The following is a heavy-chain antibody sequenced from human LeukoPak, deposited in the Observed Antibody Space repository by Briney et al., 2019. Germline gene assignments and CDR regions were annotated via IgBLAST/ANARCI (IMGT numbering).Heavy chain of an antibody. CDR2: IYYSGST. V-gene: IGHV4-61*01. D-gene: IGHD3-10*01. J-gene: IGHJ6*02. CDR3: ARVSGLLLGTDV. Sequence: PSETLSLTCTVSGGSVSSGSYYWSWIRQPPGKGLEWIGYIYYSGSTNYNPSLRSRVTISVDTSKNQFSLKLSSVTAADTAVYYCARVSGLLLGTDVWGQGTTVTVSS. CDR1: GGSVSSGSYY.